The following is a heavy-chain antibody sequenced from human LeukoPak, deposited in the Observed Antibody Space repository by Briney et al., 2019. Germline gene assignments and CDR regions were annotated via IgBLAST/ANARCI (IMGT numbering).Heavy chain of an antibody. J-gene: IGHJ5*02. CDR3: AKDPACGGDCYPNWFDP. V-gene: IGHV3-23*01. CDR1: GFTFSGYA. D-gene: IGHD2-21*02. Sequence: TGGSLRLSCAASGFTFSGYAMSWVRRAPGKGLEWVSAISGSGGSTYYADSVKGRFTISRDNSKNTLYLQMYSLRAEDTAVYYCAKDPACGGDCYPNWFDPWGQGTLVTVSS. CDR2: ISGSGGST.